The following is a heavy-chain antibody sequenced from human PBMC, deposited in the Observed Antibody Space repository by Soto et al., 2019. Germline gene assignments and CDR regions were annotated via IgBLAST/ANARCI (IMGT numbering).Heavy chain of an antibody. J-gene: IGHJ6*02. D-gene: IGHD3-10*01. CDR2: IIPIFGTA. V-gene: IGHV1-69*13. CDR3: ARAYYGSGSYWPSSYYYYGMDV. Sequence: SVKVSCKASGGTFSSYAISWVRQAPGQGFEWMGGIIPIFGTANYAQKFQGRVTITADESTSTAYMELSSLRSEDTAVYYCARAYYGSGSYWPSSYYYYGMDVWGQGTTVTVSS. CDR1: GGTFSSYA.